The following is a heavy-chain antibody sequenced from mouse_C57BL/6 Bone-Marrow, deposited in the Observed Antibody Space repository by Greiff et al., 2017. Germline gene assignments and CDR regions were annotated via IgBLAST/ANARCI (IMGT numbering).Heavy chain of an antibody. V-gene: IGHV1-80*01. CDR2: IYPGDGDT. CDR1: GYAFSSYW. Sequence: VQLQESGAELVKPGASVKISCKASGYAFSSYWMNWVKHRPGKGLEWIGQIYPGDGDTNYNGKFKGKATLTADKSSSTAYRQLSSLTSEDSAVYFCAGYNPYWYFDVWGTGTTVTVSS. CDR3: AGYNPYWYFDV. D-gene: IGHD3-1*01. J-gene: IGHJ1*03.